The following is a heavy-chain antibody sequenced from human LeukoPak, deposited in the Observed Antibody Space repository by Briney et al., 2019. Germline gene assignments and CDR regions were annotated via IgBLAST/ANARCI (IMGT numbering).Heavy chain of an antibody. V-gene: IGHV4-59*01. CDR1: GGSISSYY. CDR2: IYYSGST. CDR3: ARDWTGTTKDAFDI. Sequence: PSETLSLTCTVSGGSISSYYWSWIRQPPGKGLEWIGYIYYSGSTNYNPSLKSRVTISVDTSKNQFSLKLNSVTAADTAVYYCARDWTGTTKDAFDIWGQGTMVTVSS. J-gene: IGHJ3*02. D-gene: IGHD1-1*01.